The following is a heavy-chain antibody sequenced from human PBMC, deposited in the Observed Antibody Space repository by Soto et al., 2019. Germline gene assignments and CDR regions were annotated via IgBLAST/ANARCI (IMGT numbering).Heavy chain of an antibody. Sequence: SETLSLTCTVSGASISSYYWSWIRQPPGAGLEWIAYIYHNGNTNYNPALMKRVTISLDTSRYQFSLSLSSVTAADTAVYYCAREKSGSPGDFWGQGVLVTVSS. CDR2: IYHNGNT. CDR3: AREKSGSPGDF. CDR1: GASISSYY. J-gene: IGHJ4*02. V-gene: IGHV4-59*01. D-gene: IGHD3-10*01.